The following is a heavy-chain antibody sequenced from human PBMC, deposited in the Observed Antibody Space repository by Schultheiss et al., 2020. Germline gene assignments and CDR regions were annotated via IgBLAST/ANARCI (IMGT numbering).Heavy chain of an antibody. CDR3: ARPDCSSTTCYVLAY. D-gene: IGHD2-2*01. Sequence: ASVKVSCKASGYTFTSYDINWVRQATGQGLEWMGWMNPNSGNTGYAQKFQGRVTMTRNTSISTAYMELSSLRSNDTAVYYCARPDCSSTTCYVLAYWGQGTLVIVSA. J-gene: IGHJ4*02. V-gene: IGHV1-8*01. CDR2: MNPNSGNT. CDR1: GYTFTSYD.